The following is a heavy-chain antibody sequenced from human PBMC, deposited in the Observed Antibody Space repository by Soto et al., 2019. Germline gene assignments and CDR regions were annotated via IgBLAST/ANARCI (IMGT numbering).Heavy chain of an antibody. D-gene: IGHD3-22*01. CDR3: ASSYYYDSSAYYFPGY. CDR1: GFSFSSYW. J-gene: IGHJ4*02. CDR2: INIDGSST. Sequence: PGGSLRLSCAASGFSFSSYWMHWVRQAPGKGLVWVSRINIDGSSTNYADSVKGRFTISRDNAKNTLYLQMISLRAEDTALYYCASSYYYDSSAYYFPGYWGQGTLGTVAS. V-gene: IGHV3-74*01.